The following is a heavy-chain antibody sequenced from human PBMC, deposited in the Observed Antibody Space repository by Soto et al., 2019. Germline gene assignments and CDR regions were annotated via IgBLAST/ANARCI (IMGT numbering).Heavy chain of an antibody. J-gene: IGHJ6*02. D-gene: IGHD1-1*01. Sequence: EVQLVESGGGLVPPGGSLSLSCTASGFTFSTYWMSWVRRTPGKGLEWVANIKQDGTEKYYVDSVRGRLTVSRDNAKSSLYLQMHSLRVEDSAVYYCTTSPHRDSERVFVFGQGGAVTVS. CDR1: GFTFSTYW. CDR2: IKQDGTEK. CDR3: TTSPHRDSERVFV. V-gene: IGHV3-7*01.